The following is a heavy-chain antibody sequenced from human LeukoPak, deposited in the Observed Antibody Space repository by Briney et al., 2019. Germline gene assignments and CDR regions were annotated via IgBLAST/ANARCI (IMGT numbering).Heavy chain of an antibody. CDR3: ARDRLFLSYYTTSSDAFDI. D-gene: IGHD3-10*01. Sequence: ASVKVSCKASGYTFTGYYMHWVRQPPGQGLEWMGWINPNSGGTNYAQKFQGRVTMTRDTSISTAYMELSRLRSDDTAVYYCARDRLFLSYYTTSSDAFDIWGQGTMVTVSS. J-gene: IGHJ3*02. CDR2: INPNSGGT. V-gene: IGHV1-2*02. CDR1: GYTFTGYY.